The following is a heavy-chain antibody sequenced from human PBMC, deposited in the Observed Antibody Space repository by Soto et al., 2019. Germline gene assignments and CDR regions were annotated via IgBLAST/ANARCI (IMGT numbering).Heavy chain of an antibody. CDR2: INHSGST. CDR3: ARGGLIRGVLYY. V-gene: IGHV4-34*01. Sequence: QVQLQQWGAGLLKPSETLSLTCAVYDGSSNNYYWSWIRQPPGKGLEWIGEINHSGSTNYNASLKSRVTLSADTSKQQFYLELRFVTAAATAVYYCARGGLIRGVLYYWGQGNLVTVSS. D-gene: IGHD3-10*01. J-gene: IGHJ4*02. CDR1: DGSSNNYY.